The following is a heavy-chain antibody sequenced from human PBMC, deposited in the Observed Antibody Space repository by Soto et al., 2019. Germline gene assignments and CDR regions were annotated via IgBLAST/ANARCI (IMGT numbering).Heavy chain of an antibody. V-gene: IGHV3-13*01. Sequence: PGWSLRLSCASSVFTFISYDMHWVRQATGKGLEWVSAIGTAGDTYYPGSVKGRFTISRENAKNSLYLQMNSLRVGDTAVYYCARGTGYYYDSSGYYPADYWGQGTLVTVSS. CDR2: IGTAGDT. CDR3: ARGTGYYYDSSGYYPADY. CDR1: VFTFISYD. J-gene: IGHJ4*02. D-gene: IGHD3-22*01.